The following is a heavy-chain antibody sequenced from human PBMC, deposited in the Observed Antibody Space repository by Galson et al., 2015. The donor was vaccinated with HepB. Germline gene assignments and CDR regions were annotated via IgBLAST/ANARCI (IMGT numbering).Heavy chain of an antibody. CDR3: ARHREWELLLGGDAFDI. D-gene: IGHD1-26*01. Sequence: SVKVSCKASGYTFTSYDINWVRQATGQGLEWMGWMNPNSGNTGYAQKFQGRVTMTRNTSISTAYMELSSLRSEDTAVYYCARHREWELLLGGDAFDIWGQGTMVTVSS. CDR2: MNPNSGNT. CDR1: GYTFTSYD. J-gene: IGHJ3*02. V-gene: IGHV1-8*01.